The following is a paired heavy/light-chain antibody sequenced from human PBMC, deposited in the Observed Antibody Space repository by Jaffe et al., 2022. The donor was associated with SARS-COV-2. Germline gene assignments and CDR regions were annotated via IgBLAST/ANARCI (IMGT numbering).Light chain of an antibody. Sequence: DLQMTQSPSSLSASVGDRVTVTCRASQGISNYLAWYQQAPGKTPKLLIYAASTLQSGVPPRFSGSGSGTDFTLTISSLQPEDVGTYYCQKYDSSPLTFGGGTKVEIK. CDR2: AAS. J-gene: IGKJ4*01. V-gene: IGKV1-27*01. CDR3: QKYDSSPLT. CDR1: QGISNY.
Heavy chain of an antibody. Sequence: QVQLVESGGGLVKPGESLRLSCAASGFTFSDYFMSWVRQAPGKGLEWVSYIGRSDTTVYYADSVKRRFSISRDNAKNALYLQMNSLRAEDTAIYYCARVPAMPSSSIWSPHFYYMDVWGKGTTVTVSS. D-gene: IGHD2-21*01. CDR1: GFTFSDYF. J-gene: IGHJ6*03. CDR2: IGRSDTTV. CDR3: ARVPAMPSSSIWSPHFYYMDV. V-gene: IGHV3-11*01.